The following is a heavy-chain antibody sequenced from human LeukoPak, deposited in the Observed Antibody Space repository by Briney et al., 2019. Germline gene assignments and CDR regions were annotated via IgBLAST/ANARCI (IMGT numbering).Heavy chain of an antibody. J-gene: IGHJ6*03. CDR2: INPSGGST. D-gene: IGHD6-13*01. Sequence: ASVKVSCKASGYTFPSYYMHWVRQAPGQGLEWMGIINPSGGSTSYAQKFQGRVTMTRDTSTSTVYMELSSLRSEDTAVYYCARDGARDRIAPGYYYYYMDVWGKGTTVTVSS. CDR3: ARDGARDRIAPGYYYYYMDV. V-gene: IGHV1-46*01. CDR1: GYTFPSYY.